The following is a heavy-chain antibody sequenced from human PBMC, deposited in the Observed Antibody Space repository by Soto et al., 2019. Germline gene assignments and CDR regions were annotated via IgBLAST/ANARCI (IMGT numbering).Heavy chain of an antibody. CDR3: ARSLCSGGSCYSTNYYYMDV. V-gene: IGHV1-69*02. Sequence: QVQLVQSGAEVKKPGSSVKVSRKASGGTFSSYTISWVRQAPGQGLEWMGRIIPILGIANYAQKFQGRVTITADKSTSTAYMELSSLRSEDTAVYYCARSLCSGGSCYSTNYYYMDVWGKGTTVTVSS. CDR2: IIPILGIA. CDR1: GGTFSSYT. J-gene: IGHJ6*03. D-gene: IGHD2-15*01.